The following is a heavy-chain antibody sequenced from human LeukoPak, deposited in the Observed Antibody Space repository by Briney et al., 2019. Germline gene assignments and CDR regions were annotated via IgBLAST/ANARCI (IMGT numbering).Heavy chain of an antibody. CDR3: ARAEGATMLDY. D-gene: IGHD5-12*01. Sequence: GGSLRLSCAASGVTFSSDCMTWVRQAPGKGLEWVANIKPDGSEKYYVDSVRGRFTISRDNAKNSLYLQMNSLRAEDTAVYYCARAEGATMLDYWGQGTLVTVSS. CDR1: GVTFSSDC. J-gene: IGHJ4*02. V-gene: IGHV3-7*03. CDR2: IKPDGSEK.